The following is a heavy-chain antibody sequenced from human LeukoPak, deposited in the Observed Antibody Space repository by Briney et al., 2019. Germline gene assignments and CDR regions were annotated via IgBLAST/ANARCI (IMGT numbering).Heavy chain of an antibody. V-gene: IGHV3-11*05. CDR3: ARGPGGAYVTYYFDS. J-gene: IGHJ4*02. CDR1: GFTFSDYY. Sequence: GGPLRLSCAASGFTFSDYYMSWIRQAPGKGLEWVAGLSDSGGRTNYADSVKGRFTISRDNSKNTLYLQMNSLRVEDTAVYFCARGPGGAYVTYYFDSWGLGTLVTVSS. CDR2: LSDSGGRT. D-gene: IGHD3-16*01.